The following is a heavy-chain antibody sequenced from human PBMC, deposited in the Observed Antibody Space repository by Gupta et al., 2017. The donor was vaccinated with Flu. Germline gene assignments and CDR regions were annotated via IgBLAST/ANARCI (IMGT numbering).Heavy chain of an antibody. CDR2: IWPGGSNK. D-gene: IGHD2-21*01. J-gene: IGHJ4*02. V-gene: IGHV3-33*01. Sequence: GFTFTSYGMHWVRQAPGKGLEWVAVIWPGGSNKYYAESAEGRFTISRDNSKNTVYLQMNSLRAEDTAVYYCARDFGGGDLDYWGQGTLVTVSS. CDR3: ARDFGGGDLDY. CDR1: GFTFTSYG.